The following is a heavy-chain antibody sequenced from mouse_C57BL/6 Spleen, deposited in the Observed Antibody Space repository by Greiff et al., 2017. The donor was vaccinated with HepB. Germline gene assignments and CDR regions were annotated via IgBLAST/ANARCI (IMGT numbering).Heavy chain of an antibody. CDR2: ISSGGDYI. CDR3: TREDYYGSSPAWFAY. D-gene: IGHD1-1*01. Sequence: EVKVVESGEGLVKPGGSLKLSCAASGFTFSSYAMSWVRQTPEKRLEWVAYISSGGDYIYYADTVKGRFTISRDNARNTLYLQMSSLKSEDTAMYYCTREDYYGSSPAWFAYWGQGTLVTVSA. V-gene: IGHV5-9-1*02. J-gene: IGHJ3*01. CDR1: GFTFSSYA.